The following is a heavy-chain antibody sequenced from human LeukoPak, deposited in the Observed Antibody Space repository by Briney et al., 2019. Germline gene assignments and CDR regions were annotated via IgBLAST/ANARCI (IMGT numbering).Heavy chain of an antibody. J-gene: IGHJ5*02. D-gene: IGHD2-2*01. Sequence: SETLSLTCAVSGYSISSGYYWGWIRQPPGKGLEWIGSIYHSGSTYYNPSLKSRVTISVDTSKNQFSLKPSSVTAADTAVYYCARSTTVRNRWVDPWGQGTLVTVSS. CDR2: IYHSGST. CDR3: ARSTTVRNRWVDP. CDR1: GYSISSGYY. V-gene: IGHV4-38-2*01.